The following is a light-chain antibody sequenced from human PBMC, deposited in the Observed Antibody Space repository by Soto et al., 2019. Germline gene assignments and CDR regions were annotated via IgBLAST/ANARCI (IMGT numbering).Light chain of an antibody. V-gene: IGKV3-15*01. J-gene: IGKJ4*01. CDR3: QQYNNWPLT. CDR2: SAS. Sequence: EIVMTQSPATLSVSPGERATLPCRASQSVSSNLAWYQQKPGQAPRLLIYSASTGATGLPGRFSGSGSGTEFTLSISSLQSEDFALYYCQQYNNWPLTFGGGTKVDIK. CDR1: QSVSSN.